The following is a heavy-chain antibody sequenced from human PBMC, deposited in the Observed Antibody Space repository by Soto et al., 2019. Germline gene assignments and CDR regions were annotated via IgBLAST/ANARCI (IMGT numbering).Heavy chain of an antibody. J-gene: IGHJ1*01. V-gene: IGHV4-31*11. CDR2: ISSGGSP. CDR1: DESVTSPGNY. CDR3: TLNHCAGGGCYDRDY. Sequence: KRSDTLSLTCVVSDESVTSPGNYWNWIRQRADTGLEWIGYISSGGSPFYNPSLKSRVSISLDTSKNVISLALRSVTAADTAVYYCTLNHCAGGGCYDRDYWGRGTRVTVSS. D-gene: IGHD2-15*01.